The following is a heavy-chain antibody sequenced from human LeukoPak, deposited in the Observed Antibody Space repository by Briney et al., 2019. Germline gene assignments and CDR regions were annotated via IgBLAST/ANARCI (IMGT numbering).Heavy chain of an antibody. V-gene: IGHV3-30*09. J-gene: IGHJ4*02. CDR2: ISFDGSNK. CDR1: GFTFSSYA. Sequence: QPGRSLRLSCAASGFTFSSYAIHWVRQAPGKGLEWVSLISFDGSNKYYADSVKGRFAISRDNSKNTLYLQMNSLRPEDTAVYYCASGNGLSSGWYEFDFWGQGALVAVSS. D-gene: IGHD6-19*01. CDR3: ASGNGLSSGWYEFDF.